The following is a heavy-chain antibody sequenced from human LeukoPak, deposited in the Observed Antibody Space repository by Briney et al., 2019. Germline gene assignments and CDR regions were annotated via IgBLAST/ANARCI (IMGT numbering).Heavy chain of an antibody. J-gene: IGHJ4*02. CDR2: INSDGSLT. Sequence: GGSLRLSCAASGFTSSRYWMHWVRQAPGKGLVWVSRINSDGSLTDYADPVKGRFTISRDNAENTLYLQMNSLKAEDTAVYYCVRLLDLDYWGQGTLVTVSS. CDR3: VRLLDLDY. D-gene: IGHD3-10*01. V-gene: IGHV3-74*01. CDR1: GFTSSRYW.